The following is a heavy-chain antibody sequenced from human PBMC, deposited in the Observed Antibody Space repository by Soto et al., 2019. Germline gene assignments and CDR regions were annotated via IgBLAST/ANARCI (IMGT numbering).Heavy chain of an antibody. D-gene: IGHD3-22*01. J-gene: IGHJ4*02. V-gene: IGHV3-23*01. Sequence: SGFTFSNYAMTWVRQAPGKGLEWVSALSGSGVSTYYADSVTGRFTISGDNSKNTVYLQMNSLRAEDTAVYYCAKIESRFYYDSSGYYPFDYWGQGTLVTVSS. CDR3: AKIESRFYYDSSGYYPFDY. CDR2: LSGSGVST. CDR1: GFTFSNYA.